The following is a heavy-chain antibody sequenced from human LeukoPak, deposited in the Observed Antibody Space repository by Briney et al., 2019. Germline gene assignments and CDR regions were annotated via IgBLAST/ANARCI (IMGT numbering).Heavy chain of an antibody. D-gene: IGHD1-26*01. CDR1: GCTFTGYY. V-gene: IGHV1-2*02. J-gene: IGHJ4*02. CDR2: INPNSGGT. Sequence: ASVKVSCKASGCTFTGYYMHWVRQAPGQGLEWMGWINPNSGGTNYAQKFQGRVTMTRDKSISTAYMELSRLGSDDTAVYSCERGPSGGATDQLDYWGQGTLVTVSS. CDR3: ERGPSGGATDQLDY.